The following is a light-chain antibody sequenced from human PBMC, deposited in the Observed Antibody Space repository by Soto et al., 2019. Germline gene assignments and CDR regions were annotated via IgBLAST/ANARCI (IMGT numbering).Light chain of an antibody. CDR2: DVT. J-gene: IGLJ3*02. V-gene: IGLV2-14*01. CDR3: STYTSGSTPLV. Sequence: QSALTQPDSVSGSPGQSITISCTGTSRDVGGYNYVSWYQQHPSKAPKLMIYDVTNRPSGVSNRFSGSKSGNTASLTISGLQAEDVAEYYCSTYTSGSTPLVFCGGTKLTVL. CDR1: SRDVGGYNY.